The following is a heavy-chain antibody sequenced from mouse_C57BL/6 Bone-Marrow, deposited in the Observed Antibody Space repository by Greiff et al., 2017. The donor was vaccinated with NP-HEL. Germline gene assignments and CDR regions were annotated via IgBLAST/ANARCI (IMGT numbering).Heavy chain of an antibody. CDR3: VALYYYGSSYVRWYFDV. CDR1: GFTFNTYA. V-gene: IGHV10-3*01. D-gene: IGHD1-1*01. J-gene: IGHJ1*03. Sequence: EVKLVESGGGLVQPKGSLKLSCAASGFTFNTYAMHWVRQAPGKGLEWVARIRSKSSNYATYYADSVKDRFTISRDDSQSMLYLQMNNLKTEDTAMYYCVALYYYGSSYVRWYFDVWGTGTTVTVSS. CDR2: IRSKSSNYAT.